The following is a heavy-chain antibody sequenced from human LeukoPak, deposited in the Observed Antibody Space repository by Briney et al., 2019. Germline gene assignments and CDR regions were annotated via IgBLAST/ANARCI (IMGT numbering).Heavy chain of an antibody. CDR3: AKWGDYDILTGYYVPDY. Sequence: GGSLRLSCVASGFTFTNYAMSWVRQAPGKGLEWVSAITGSDGSSYYADSVKGRFTISRDNSKNTLYLQVNSLRAEGTAVYYCAKWGDYDILTGYYVPDYWGQGTLVTASS. V-gene: IGHV3-23*01. J-gene: IGHJ4*02. CDR2: ITGSDGSS. D-gene: IGHD3-9*01. CDR1: GFTFTNYA.